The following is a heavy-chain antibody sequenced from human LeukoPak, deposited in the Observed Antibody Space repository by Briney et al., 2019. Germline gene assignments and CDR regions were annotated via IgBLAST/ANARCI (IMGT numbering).Heavy chain of an antibody. CDR3: ARLKYTSSWHYFFDD. Sequence: GGSLRLSCAASGFTFSDGYMSWIRQAPGKGLEWVSYISSSGSSIYYGDSVKGRFTISRDNAKNSLYLQMNSLRADDTAMYYCARLKYTSSWHYFFDDWGQGTLVTVSS. CDR1: GFTFSDGY. CDR2: ISSSGSSI. D-gene: IGHD6-13*01. J-gene: IGHJ4*02. V-gene: IGHV3-11*04.